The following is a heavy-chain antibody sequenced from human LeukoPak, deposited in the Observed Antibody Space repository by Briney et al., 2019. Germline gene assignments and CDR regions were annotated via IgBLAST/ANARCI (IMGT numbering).Heavy chain of an antibody. CDR2: ISGSGGST. Sequence: GGSLRLSCAASGFTFSDYYMSWVRQAPGKGLEWVSAISGSGGSTYYADSVKGRFTISRDNSKNTLYLQMNSLRAEDTAVYYCAKGGFVVVPAAKRGDFDYWGQGTLVTVSS. J-gene: IGHJ4*02. CDR3: AKGGFVVVPAAKRGDFDY. V-gene: IGHV3-23*01. CDR1: GFTFSDYY. D-gene: IGHD2-2*01.